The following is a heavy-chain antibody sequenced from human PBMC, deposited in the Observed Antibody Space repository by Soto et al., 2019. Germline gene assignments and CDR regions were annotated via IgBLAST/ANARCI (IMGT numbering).Heavy chain of an antibody. CDR2: IYYSGST. V-gene: IGHV4-31*03. J-gene: IGHJ4*02. CDR3: ARGKGYSYGPYYFYY. Sequence: QVPLQESGPGLVKPSQTLSLTCTVSGGSISSEGYYWSWFRQLPGKGLEWIGDIYYSGSTYYNPSLKSRLTISGDASKNQFSLKLSSVTAADTALYYCARGKGYSYGPYYFYYWGQGTLVTVSS. D-gene: IGHD5-18*01. CDR1: GGSISSEGYY.